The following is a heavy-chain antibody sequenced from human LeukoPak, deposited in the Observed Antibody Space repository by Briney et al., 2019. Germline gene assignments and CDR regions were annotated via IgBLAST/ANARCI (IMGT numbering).Heavy chain of an antibody. CDR1: GGTFSSYT. V-gene: IGHV1-69*04. CDR3: ARDHIRDYNNYDSYFDY. D-gene: IGHD4-11*01. CDR2: IIPILGIA. Sequence: ASVKVSCKASGGTFSSYTISWVRQAPGQGLEWMGRIIPILGIANYAQKFQGRVTITADKSTSTAYMELSSLRSEDTAVYYCARDHIRDYNNYDSYFDYWGQGTLVTVSS. J-gene: IGHJ4*02.